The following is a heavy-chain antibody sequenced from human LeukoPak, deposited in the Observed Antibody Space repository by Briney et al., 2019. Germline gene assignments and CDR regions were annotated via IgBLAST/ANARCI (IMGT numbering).Heavy chain of an antibody. V-gene: IGHV4-34*01. CDR1: GGSFSGYY. D-gene: IGHD6-13*01. Sequence: SETLSLTCAVYGGSFSGYYWSWIRQPPGKGLEWIGEINHSGSTNYNPSLKSRVTISVDTSKNQFSLKLSYCARGRDGAYSSSWYGRVFFDYWGQGTLVTVSS. CDR2: INHSGST. J-gene: IGHJ4*02. CDR3: SWYGRVFFDY.